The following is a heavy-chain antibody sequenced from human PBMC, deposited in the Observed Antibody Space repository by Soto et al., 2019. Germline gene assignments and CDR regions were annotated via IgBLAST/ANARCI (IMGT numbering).Heavy chain of an antibody. D-gene: IGHD6-19*01. V-gene: IGHV1-24*01. CDR1: GYTLTELS. CDR2: FDPEDGET. J-gene: IGHJ4*02. CDR3: ATVKGISSGWYEDFDY. Sequence: ASAKVSCKVSGYTLTELSMHWVRQAPGKGLEWMGGFDPEDGETIYAQKYQGRVTMTEDTSTDTAYMELSSLRSEDTAVYYCATVKGISSGWYEDFDYWGQETLLTVPS.